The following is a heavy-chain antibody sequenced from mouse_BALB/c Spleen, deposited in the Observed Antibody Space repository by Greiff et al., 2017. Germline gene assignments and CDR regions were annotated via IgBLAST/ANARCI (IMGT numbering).Heavy chain of an antibody. CDR2: ISSGSSTI. V-gene: IGHV5-17*02. CDR1: GFTFSSFG. Sequence: EVKLVESGGGLVQPGGSRKLSCAASGFTFSSFGMHWVRQAPEKGLEWVAYISSGSSTIYYADTVKGRFTISRDNPKNTLFLQMTSLRSEDTAMYYCARGLYYGNYGGAMDYWGQGTSVTVSA. CDR3: ARGLYYGNYGGAMDY. J-gene: IGHJ4*01. D-gene: IGHD2-1*01.